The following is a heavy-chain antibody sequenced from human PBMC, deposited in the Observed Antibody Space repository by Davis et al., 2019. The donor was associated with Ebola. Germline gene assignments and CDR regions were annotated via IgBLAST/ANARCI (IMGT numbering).Heavy chain of an antibody. D-gene: IGHD3-10*01. J-gene: IGHJ4*02. Sequence: AASVKVPCKASGYTFTSYYMHWVRQAPGQGLEWMGWINPNSGGPNYAQKFQGWVTMTRDTSISTAYMELSRLRSDDTAVYYCARGLLWFGELLPHYYFDYWGQGTLVTVSS. CDR2: INPNSGGP. CDR1: GYTFTSYY. V-gene: IGHV1-2*04. CDR3: ARGLLWFGELLPHYYFDY.